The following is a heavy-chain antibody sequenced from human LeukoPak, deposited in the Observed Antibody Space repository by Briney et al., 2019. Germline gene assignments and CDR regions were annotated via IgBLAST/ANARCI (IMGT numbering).Heavy chain of an antibody. CDR1: GFTFSSFG. J-gene: IGHJ4*02. D-gene: IGHD6-13*01. CDR2: ISYDGSSK. CDR3: ASPAVYRSSWYYFDY. Sequence: PGRSLRLSCAASGFTFSSFGMHWVRQAPGKGLEWVAVISYDGSSKNYADSVKAPFTISRDNSKNTLYLQMNSLRAEDTAVYYCASPAVYRSSWYYFDYWGQGTLVTVSS. V-gene: IGHV3-30*03.